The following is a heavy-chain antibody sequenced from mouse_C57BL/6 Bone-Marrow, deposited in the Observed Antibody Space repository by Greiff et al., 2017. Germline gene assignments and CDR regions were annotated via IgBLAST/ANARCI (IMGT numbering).Heavy chain of an antibody. CDR1: YTFSRRVH. D-gene: IGHD4-1*01. CDR3: SEDSAVYYWAWDEPMDY. CDR2: GQGLEWIG. Sequence: QVHVKQSGPELARPWASVKISCQAFYTFSRRVHFAIRDTNSWMQWVKQRPGQGLEWIGAIYPGNGDTSYNQKFKGKATLTADKSSSTAYMQLSSLESEDSAVYYWAWDEPMDYWGQGTSVTVSS. V-gene: IGHV1-87*01. J-gene: IGHJ4*01.